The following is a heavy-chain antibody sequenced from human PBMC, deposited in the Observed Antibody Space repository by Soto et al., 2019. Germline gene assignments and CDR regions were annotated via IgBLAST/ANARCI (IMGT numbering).Heavy chain of an antibody. J-gene: IGHJ6*02. CDR3: ATGSRYVRVTTGYGMDV. CDR2: ISAYNGNT. D-gene: IGHD4-4*01. V-gene: IGHV1-18*01. Sequence: QVQLVQSGAEVKKPGASVKVSCKASGYTFTSYGISWVRQAPGQGLEWMGWISAYNGNTNYAQKLRGRVTMTTDTSTSTAYMELRSLRSDDTAVYYCATGSRYVRVTTGYGMDVWGQGTTVTVSS. CDR1: GYTFTSYG.